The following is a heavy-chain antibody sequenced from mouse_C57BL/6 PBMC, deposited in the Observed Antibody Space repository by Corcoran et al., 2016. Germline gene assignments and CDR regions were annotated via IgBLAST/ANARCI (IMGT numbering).Heavy chain of an antibody. J-gene: IGHJ4*01. D-gene: IGHD1-1*01. CDR3: ASRYYGSRNHVMDY. V-gene: IGHV1-26*01. CDR2: INPNNGGT. Sequence: EVKLQQSGPELVKPGSSVKISCKASGYTFTDYYMNWVKQSHGKSLEWIGDINPNNGGTSYNQKFKGKATLTVDKSSSTAYMELRSLTSEDSAVYYCASRYYGSRNHVMDYWCQVTSVTV. CDR1: GYTFTDYY.